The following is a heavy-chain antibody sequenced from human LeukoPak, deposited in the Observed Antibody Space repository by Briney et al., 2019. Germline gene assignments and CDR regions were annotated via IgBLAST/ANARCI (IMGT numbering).Heavy chain of an antibody. V-gene: IGHV1-46*01. CDR3: ARYNGDLTGVFDY. D-gene: IGHD4-17*01. Sequence: ASVKVSCKASGYTFTDSYIHWVRQAPGQGLEWMGIINPAGGSTGYAQKFQGRVTMTRDTSTSTVYMELSSLRSEDTAVYYCARYNGDLTGVFDYWGQGTLVTVSS. CDR1: GYTFTDSY. CDR2: INPAGGST. J-gene: IGHJ4*02.